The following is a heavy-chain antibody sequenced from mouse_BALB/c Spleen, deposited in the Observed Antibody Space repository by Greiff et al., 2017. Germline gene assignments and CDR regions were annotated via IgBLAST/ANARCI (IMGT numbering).Heavy chain of an antibody. D-gene: IGHD1-1*01. CDR3: TRRGGSSYDWYFDV. Sequence: EVQLKQSGTVLARPGASVKMSCKASGYTFTSYWMHWVKQRPGQGLEWIGAIYPGNSDTSYNQKFKGKAKLTAVTSTSTAYMELSSLTNEDSAVYYCTRRGGSSYDWYFDVWGAGTTVTVSS. CDR1: GYTFTSYW. CDR2: IYPGNSDT. V-gene: IGHV1-5*01. J-gene: IGHJ1*01.